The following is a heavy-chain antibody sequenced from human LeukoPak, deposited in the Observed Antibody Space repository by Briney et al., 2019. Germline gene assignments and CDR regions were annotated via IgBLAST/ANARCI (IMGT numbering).Heavy chain of an antibody. CDR2: IRYDGSNK. CDR1: GFTFSSYG. V-gene: IGHV3-30*02. CDR3: AKDGYYYDSSGYFDY. D-gene: IGHD3-22*01. J-gene: IGHJ4*02. Sequence: SGGSLRLSCAASGFTFSSYGMHWVRQAPGRGLEWVAFIRYDGSNKYYADSVKGRFTISRDNSKNTLYLQMNSLRAEDTAVYYCAKDGYYYDSSGYFDYWGQETLVTVSS.